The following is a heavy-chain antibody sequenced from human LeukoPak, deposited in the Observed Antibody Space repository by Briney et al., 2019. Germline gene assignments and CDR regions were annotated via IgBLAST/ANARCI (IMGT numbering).Heavy chain of an antibody. Sequence: GESLKISCKGSGYTFTTYWIGWVRQMPGKGLEWMGIIYPGDSDTRYSPSFQGQVTISADKSVTTAYLQWSSLKASDTAMYYCAKRIDYGDYFDYWGQGTLVTVSS. CDR3: AKRIDYGDYFDY. V-gene: IGHV5-51*01. CDR2: IYPGDSDT. J-gene: IGHJ4*02. D-gene: IGHD4-17*01. CDR1: GYTFTTYW.